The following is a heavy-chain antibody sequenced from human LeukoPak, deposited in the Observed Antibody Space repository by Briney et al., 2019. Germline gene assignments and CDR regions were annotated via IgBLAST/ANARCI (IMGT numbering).Heavy chain of an antibody. Sequence: ASVKVSCKASGYTFTSYDISWVRQATGQGLEWMGWMNPNSGNTGYAQKFQGRVTITRNTSISTAYMELSSLRSEDTAVYYCARFLGSGSHNYYYYYYMDVWGKGTTVTVSS. V-gene: IGHV1-8*03. J-gene: IGHJ6*03. CDR1: GYTFTSYD. CDR3: ARFLGSGSHNYYYYYYMDV. CDR2: MNPNSGNT. D-gene: IGHD3-10*01.